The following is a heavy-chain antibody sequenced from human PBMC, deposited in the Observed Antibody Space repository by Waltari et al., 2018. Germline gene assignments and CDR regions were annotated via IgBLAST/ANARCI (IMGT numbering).Heavy chain of an antibody. V-gene: IGHV3-21*01. CDR2: ISRSSSYI. CDR1: GFPFSSYG. CDR3: ARYSSSSGAGFDY. Sequence: EVQLVESGGGLVKPGGSLSVSCAASGFPFSSYGMTWVRQAPGKGREWVSSISRSSSYIDYADSAKGRFTISRDNAKNSLYLQMNSLRAEDTAVYYCARYSSSSGAGFDYWGQGTLVTVSS. J-gene: IGHJ4*02. D-gene: IGHD6-6*01.